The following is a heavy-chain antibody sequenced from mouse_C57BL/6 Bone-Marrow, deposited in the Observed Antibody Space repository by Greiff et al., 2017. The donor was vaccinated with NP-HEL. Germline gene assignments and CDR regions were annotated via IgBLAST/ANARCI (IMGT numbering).Heavy chain of an antibody. CDR2: IYPGSGST. D-gene: IGHD1-1*01. Sequence: QVQLQQPGAELVKPGASVKMSCKASGYTFTSYWITWVKQRPGQGLEWIGDIYPGSGSTNYNEKFKSKATLTVDTSSSTAYMQLSSLTSEDSAVYYCARRKYYYGSSYDYWGQGTTLTVSS. J-gene: IGHJ2*01. CDR1: GYTFTSYW. CDR3: ARRKYYYGSSYDY. V-gene: IGHV1-55*01.